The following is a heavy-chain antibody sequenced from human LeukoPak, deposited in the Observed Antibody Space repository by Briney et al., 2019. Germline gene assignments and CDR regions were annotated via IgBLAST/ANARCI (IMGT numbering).Heavy chain of an antibody. CDR3: ARAYSDLIYVY. V-gene: IGHV3-7*01. CDR2: INLDGSAK. J-gene: IGHJ4*02. D-gene: IGHD3-16*01. CDR1: GFTFSSNW. Sequence: GGSLRLSCAASGFTFSSNWMSWVRLAPGKGLEWVANINLDGSAKYYVDSVKGRFTISRDNAKNSLYLQMNSLRAEDTAVYFCARAYSDLIYVYWGQGTLVTVSS.